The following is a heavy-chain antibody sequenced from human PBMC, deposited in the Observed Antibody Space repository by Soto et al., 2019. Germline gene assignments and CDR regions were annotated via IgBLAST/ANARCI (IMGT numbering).Heavy chain of an antibody. CDR2: IIPIFGTA. D-gene: IGHD6-13*01. CDR3: ATERVAAAVRLTYWYFDL. J-gene: IGHJ2*01. V-gene: IGHV1-69*01. Sequence: QVQLVQSGAEVKKPGSSVKVSCKASGGTFSSYAISWVRQAPGQGLELIGGIIPIFGTANYAQRFQGRVTITADESTRTAYMEMSSLRCEDTAVYYCATERVAAAVRLTYWYFDLWGRGTLVTVSS. CDR1: GGTFSSYA.